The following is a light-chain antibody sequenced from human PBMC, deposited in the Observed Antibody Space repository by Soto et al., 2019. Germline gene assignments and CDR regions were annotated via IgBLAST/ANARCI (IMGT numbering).Light chain of an antibody. V-gene: IGKV1-5*03. J-gene: IGKJ2*01. CDR2: MAS. CDR1: QSISDW. CDR3: RHYNTYSPPYT. Sequence: DIQMTQSPSTLSASVGDRVTITCRASQSISDWLAWYQQKPGKAPNLLIYMASSLESGVPSRFSGSGSETEFTLTITSLQPDDFATYYCRHYNTYSPPYTFGQGTKLEI.